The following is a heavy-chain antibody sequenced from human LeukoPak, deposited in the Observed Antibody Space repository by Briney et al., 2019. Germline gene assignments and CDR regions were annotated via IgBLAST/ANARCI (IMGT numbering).Heavy chain of an antibody. J-gene: IGHJ3*02. CDR3: ARDESGDNDAFDI. D-gene: IGHD2-21*01. Sequence: TAGGSLRLSCAASGFTFSDYTMNWVRLAPGKGLEWVSSISGSSNYIYYADSVKGRFTTSRGNAKNSLYLQMNSLRVEDTAVYYCARDESGDNDAFDIWGQGTMVTVSS. V-gene: IGHV3-21*01. CDR1: GFTFSDYT. CDR2: ISGSSNYI.